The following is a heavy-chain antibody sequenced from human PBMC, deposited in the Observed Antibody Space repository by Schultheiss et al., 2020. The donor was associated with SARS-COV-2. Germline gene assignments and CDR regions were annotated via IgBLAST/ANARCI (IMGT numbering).Heavy chain of an antibody. V-gene: IGHV3-30-3*01. CDR3: ARGVGDASTNTILNAFDI. CDR1: GFTFSRYA. CDR2: MSYDGSNE. D-gene: IGHD3-3*01. Sequence: GGSLRLSCAASGFTFSRYATHWVRQAPGKGLEWVAVMSYDGSNEYYADAVKGRFTISRDTAKNTLYLRMNSLRYEDTAMYYCARGVGDASTNTILNAFDIWGPGTMVTVSS. J-gene: IGHJ3*02.